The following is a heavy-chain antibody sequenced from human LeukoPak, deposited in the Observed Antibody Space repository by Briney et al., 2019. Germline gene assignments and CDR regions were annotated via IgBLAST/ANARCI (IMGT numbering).Heavy chain of an antibody. CDR1: GGSISSSNW. CDR3: ARRSVSGYSYGYFDY. V-gene: IGHV4-4*02. Sequence: SETLSLTCAVSGGSISSSNWWSWVRQPPGKGLEWIGEIYHSGSTNYNPSLKSRVTISVDKSKNQFSLKLSSVTAADTAVYYCARRSVSGYSYGYFDYWGQGTLVTVSS. J-gene: IGHJ4*02. D-gene: IGHD5-18*01. CDR2: IYHSGST.